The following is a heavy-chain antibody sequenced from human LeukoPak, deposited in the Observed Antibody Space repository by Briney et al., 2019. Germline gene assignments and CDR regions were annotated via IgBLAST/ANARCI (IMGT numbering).Heavy chain of an antibody. CDR2: IYRSGST. CDR3: ARTPSRTRVFDY. D-gene: IGHD3-10*01. Sequence: SQTLSLTCTVSNGSISSVGYYWSWIRQNPGKGLEFIGYIYRSGSTYYNPSLKRPITISMDTSENQFSLRLTAVTAADSAIYYCARTPSRTRVFDYWGQGTLVTVSS. CDR1: NGSISSVGYY. J-gene: IGHJ4*02. V-gene: IGHV4-31*01.